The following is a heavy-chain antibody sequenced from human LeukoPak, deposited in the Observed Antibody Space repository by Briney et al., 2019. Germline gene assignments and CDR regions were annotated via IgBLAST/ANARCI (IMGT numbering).Heavy chain of an antibody. J-gene: IGHJ5*02. CDR3: ARDGGPYNWFDP. CDR2: IHTSGST. D-gene: IGHD2-15*01. V-gene: IGHV4-61*02. CDR1: GGSISSGPYY. Sequence: SETLSLTCTVSGGSISSGPYYWSWIRQPAGKGLEWIGRIHTSGSTNYNPSLTGRVTISVDTSKNQFSLKLSSVTAADTAVYYCARDGGPYNWFDPWGQGTLVTVSS.